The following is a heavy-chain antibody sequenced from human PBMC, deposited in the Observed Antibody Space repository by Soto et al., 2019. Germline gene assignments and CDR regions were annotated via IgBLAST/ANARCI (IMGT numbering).Heavy chain of an antibody. Sequence: SETLSLTCTVSGGSVNSGGYHWSWIRQHPGKGLEWIGDIYYSGSTYYNPSLKSRVTISIDTSTNHFSLHLSALTAADTAVYYCSRATIPNWSYYGMDVWGPGTTVTVS. CDR2: IYYSGST. CDR3: SRATIPNWSYYGMDV. D-gene: IGHD1-1*01. V-gene: IGHV4-31*03. CDR1: GGSVNSGGYH. J-gene: IGHJ6*02.